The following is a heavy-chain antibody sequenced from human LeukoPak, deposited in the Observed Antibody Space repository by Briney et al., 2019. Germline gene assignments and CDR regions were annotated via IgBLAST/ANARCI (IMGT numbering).Heavy chain of an antibody. CDR3: ARDRDYYDSSGYSYYYYGMDV. V-gene: IGHV4-4*07. D-gene: IGHD3-22*01. J-gene: IGHJ6*02. Sequence: PSESLSLTWTVAGGSISSYYWSWIRQPAGKRLEWIGRIYTIGSTNYNPSLKSRVTMSVDTSTNQFSLKLSSVTAADTAVYYCARDRDYYDSSGYSYYYYGMDVWGQGTTVTVSS. CDR2: IYTIGST. CDR1: GGSISSYY.